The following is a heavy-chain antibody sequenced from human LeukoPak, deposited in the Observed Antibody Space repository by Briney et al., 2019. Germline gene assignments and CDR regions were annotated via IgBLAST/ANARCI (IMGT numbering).Heavy chain of an antibody. D-gene: IGHD2-2*01. CDR1: GFTFSSYA. Sequence: GRSLRLSCAASGFTFSSYAMHWVRQAPGKGLEWVAVISYDGSNKYYADSAKGRFTISRDNCKNTLYLQMNSLRAEDTAVYYCARSALGYCSSTSCLYAFDIWGQGTMVTVSS. J-gene: IGHJ3*02. V-gene: IGHV3-30*04. CDR3: ARSALGYCSSTSCLYAFDI. CDR2: ISYDGSNK.